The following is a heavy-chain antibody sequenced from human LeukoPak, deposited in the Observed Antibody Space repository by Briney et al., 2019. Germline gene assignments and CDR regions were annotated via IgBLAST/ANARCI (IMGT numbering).Heavy chain of an antibody. J-gene: IGHJ2*01. D-gene: IGHD5-24*01. CDR2: IYYSGST. CDR3: ARMSRDGYNPHDWYFDL. CDR1: GGSISSYY. V-gene: IGHV4-59*08. Sequence: SETLSLTCTVSGGSISSYYWSWIRQPPGKGLEWIGYIYYSGSTNYNPSLKSRVTISVDTSKNQFSLKLSSVTAADTAVYYCARMSRDGYNPHDWYFDLWXXXXXVTXSS.